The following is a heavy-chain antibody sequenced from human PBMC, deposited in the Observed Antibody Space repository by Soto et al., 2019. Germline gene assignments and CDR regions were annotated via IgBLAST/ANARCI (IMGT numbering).Heavy chain of an antibody. J-gene: IGHJ5*02. CDR2: IYYSGST. Sequence: SEXLSLTCTAXXXSXSSXXXXXXXXXXXXXKGLEWIGSIYYSGSTYYNPSLKSRVTISVDTSKNQFSLKLSSVTAADTAVYYCARLPDMVRGVKNWFDPWGQGTLXTV. CDR1: XXSXSSXXXX. V-gene: IGHV4-39*01. CDR3: ARLPDMVRGVKNWFDP. D-gene: IGHD3-10*01.